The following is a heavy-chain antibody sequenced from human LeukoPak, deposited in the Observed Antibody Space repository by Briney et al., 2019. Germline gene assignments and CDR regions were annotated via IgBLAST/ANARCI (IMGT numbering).Heavy chain of an antibody. CDR1: GYTFTSYG. CDR3: AKLSHVQMELLPDAFDV. V-gene: IGHV1-69*13. Sequence: SVKVSCKASGYTFTSYGISWVRQAPGQGLEWMGGIIPVFGSVDYAQKFQGRVAITADESTRMAYMQLSSLRSEDTAVYYCAKLSHVQMELLPDAFDVWGQGTMVTVSS. CDR2: IIPVFGSV. D-gene: IGHD1-1*01. J-gene: IGHJ3*01.